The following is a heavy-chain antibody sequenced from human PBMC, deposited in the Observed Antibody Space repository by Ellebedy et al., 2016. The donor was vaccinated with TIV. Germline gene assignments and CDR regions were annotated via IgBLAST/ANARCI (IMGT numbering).Heavy chain of an antibody. D-gene: IGHD5-12*01. Sequence: SETLSLTXSVSHFDIRGGYYWGSIRQTPGKGLAWIGSMFHSGSTYYNPSLRSRVTMSVDTSKNQLSLRLRSVTAADTAIYYCARMTSRGFSTPAYWGQGTLVSVSS. CDR2: MFHSGST. CDR1: HFDIRGGYY. CDR3: ARMTSRGFSTPAY. J-gene: IGHJ4*02. V-gene: IGHV4-38-2*02.